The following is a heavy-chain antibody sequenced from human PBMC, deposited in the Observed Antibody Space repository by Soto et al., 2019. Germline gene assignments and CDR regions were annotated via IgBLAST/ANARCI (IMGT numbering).Heavy chain of an antibody. V-gene: IGHV4-61*01. J-gene: IGHJ5*02. Sequence: PSETLSLTCTVSGGSVSSGSYYWSWIRQPPGKGLEWIGYIYYSGSTNYNPSLKSRVTISVDTYKNQFYLKLSSVNAADTDVYYCAGGRVSGPWFDPWGQGTLVTVSS. D-gene: IGHD1-1*01. CDR3: AGGRVSGPWFDP. CDR1: GGSVSSGSYY. CDR2: IYYSGST.